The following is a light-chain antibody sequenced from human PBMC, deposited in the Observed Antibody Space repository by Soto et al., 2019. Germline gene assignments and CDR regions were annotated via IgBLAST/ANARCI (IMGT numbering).Light chain of an antibody. CDR2: EVS. Sequence: QSALTQPASVSGSPGQSITISCTGTSSDVGGYDYVSWYQQHPGKAPKLMIYEVSDRPLGVSNRFSGSKSGNTASLTVSGLQAEDEADYYCSSYAGSNNRGVFGSGTKLTVL. CDR3: SSYAGSNNRGV. CDR1: SSDVGGYDY. V-gene: IGLV2-14*01. J-gene: IGLJ1*01.